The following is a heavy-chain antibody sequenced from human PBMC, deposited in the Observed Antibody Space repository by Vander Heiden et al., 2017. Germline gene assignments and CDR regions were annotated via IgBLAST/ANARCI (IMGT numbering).Heavy chain of an antibody. CDR3: ASTYYYDSSGYYYEFDY. J-gene: IGHJ4*02. CDR1: GGSISSSSYY. D-gene: IGHD3-22*01. Sequence: QLQLQASGPGLVKPSETLSLTCTVPGGSISSSSYYWGWIRQPPGKGLEWIGSIYYSGSTYYNPSLKRRVTISVDTSKNQFSLKLSSVTAADTAVYYCASTYYYDSSGYYYEFDYWGQGTLVTVSS. V-gene: IGHV4-39*01. CDR2: IYYSGST.